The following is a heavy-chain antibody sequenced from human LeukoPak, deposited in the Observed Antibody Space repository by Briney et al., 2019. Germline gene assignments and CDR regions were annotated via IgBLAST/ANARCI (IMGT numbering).Heavy chain of an antibody. CDR3: ARAYTYGHGAMCDF. D-gene: IGHD5-18*01. J-gene: IGHJ4*02. Sequence: SETLSLTCTVSGGSISGDHYYWTWIRQPAGKGLEWIGRVRTTGSTDFNPSLKSRVSISLDTSKNQFSLKLSSVTAADTAVYYCARAYTYGHGAMCDFWGQGTLVTVSP. CDR2: VRTTGST. CDR1: GGSISGDHYY. V-gene: IGHV4-61*02.